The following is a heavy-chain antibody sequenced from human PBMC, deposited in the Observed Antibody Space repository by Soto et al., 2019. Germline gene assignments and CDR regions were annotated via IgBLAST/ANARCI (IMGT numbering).Heavy chain of an antibody. Sequence: GGSLRLSCAASGFTFSSYSMNWVRQAPGKGLEWVSSISSSSSYIYYADSVKGRFTISRDNAKNSLYLQMNSLRAEDTAVYYCASWPEFSDTNFDYWGQGTLVTVSS. D-gene: IGHD5-18*01. CDR1: GFTFSSYS. J-gene: IGHJ4*02. CDR2: ISSSSSYI. V-gene: IGHV3-21*01. CDR3: ASWPEFSDTNFDY.